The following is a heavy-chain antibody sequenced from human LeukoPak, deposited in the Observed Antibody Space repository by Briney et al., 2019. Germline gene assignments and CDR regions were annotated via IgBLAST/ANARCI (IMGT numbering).Heavy chain of an antibody. Sequence: GGSLRLSCAASGFTFSDFYMTWIRQAPGKGLEWVSYISGSTGTIYYADSVKGRFTISRDNAKNSLYLQMNSLRAEDTAMYYCARGGYILTTNWFDPWDQGTLVTVSS. CDR1: GFTFSDFY. D-gene: IGHD3-9*01. CDR3: ARGGYILTTNWFDP. J-gene: IGHJ5*02. V-gene: IGHV3-11*01. CDR2: ISGSTGTI.